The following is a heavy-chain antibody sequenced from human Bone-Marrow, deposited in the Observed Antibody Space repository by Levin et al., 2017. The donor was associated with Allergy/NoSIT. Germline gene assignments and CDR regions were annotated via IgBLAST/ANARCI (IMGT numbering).Heavy chain of an antibody. D-gene: IGHD3-3*01. CDR3: ARGIRFLEWLLTKEHYYYYGMDV. CDR2: ISYDGSNK. Sequence: GESLKISCAASGFTFSSYAMHWVRQAPGKGLEWVAVISYDGSNKYYADSVKGRFTISRDNSKNTLYLQMNSLRAEDTAVYYCARGIRFLEWLLTKEHYYYYGMDVWGQGTTVTVSS. J-gene: IGHJ6*02. V-gene: IGHV3-30*04. CDR1: GFTFSSYA.